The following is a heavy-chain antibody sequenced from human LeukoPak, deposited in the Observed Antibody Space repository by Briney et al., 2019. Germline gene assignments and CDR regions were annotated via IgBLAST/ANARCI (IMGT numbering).Heavy chain of an antibody. V-gene: IGHV3-49*04. CDR3: TSILRGYSSGWYTLGDY. CDR2: IRSKAYGGTT. CDR1: GFTFGDYA. J-gene: IGHJ4*02. Sequence: QSGGSLRLSCTASGFTFGDYAMSWVRQAPGKGLEWVGFIRSKAYGGTTEYAASVKGRFTISRDDSKSIAYLQTNSLKTEDTAVYYCTSILRGYSSGWYTLGDYWGQGTLVTVSS. D-gene: IGHD6-19*01.